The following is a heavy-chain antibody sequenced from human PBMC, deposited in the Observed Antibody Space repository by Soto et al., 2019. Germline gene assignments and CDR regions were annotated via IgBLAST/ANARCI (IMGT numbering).Heavy chain of an antibody. V-gene: IGHV3-23*04. CDR3: AKAFCDAASCFPCES. CDR1: GFTFNDYA. J-gene: IGHJ4*02. D-gene: IGHD2-21*01. CDR2: ISNRGSSA. Sequence: EVHLVQSGGGLVQPGESLSLSCVASGFTFNDYAMHWVRQTPGKGLEWVAAISNRGSSAYYADSVKGRFTISRDKSTKTLTLHMHTLRVEDTAVYYCAKAFCDAASCFPCESWGQGTPVAVSP.